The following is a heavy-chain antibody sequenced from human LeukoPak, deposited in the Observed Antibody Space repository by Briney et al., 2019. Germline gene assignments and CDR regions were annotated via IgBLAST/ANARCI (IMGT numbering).Heavy chain of an antibody. D-gene: IGHD3-22*01. Sequence: ASVKVSCKASGYRFTSYGFSWVRQAPGQGLEWMGWISAYSGTTDYAQKVQGRVTMTTDTSTTTAYMGLRSLRSDDTAVYYCARDRLTSSSFRHYYDTAGYQSDAFDLWGQGTMVTVSS. CDR2: ISAYSGTT. CDR3: ARDRLTSSSFRHYYDTAGYQSDAFDL. J-gene: IGHJ3*01. CDR1: GYRFTSYG. V-gene: IGHV1-18*01.